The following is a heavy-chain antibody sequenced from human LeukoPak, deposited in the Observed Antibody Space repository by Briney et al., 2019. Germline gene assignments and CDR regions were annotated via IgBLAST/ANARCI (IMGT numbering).Heavy chain of an antibody. J-gene: IGHJ4*02. CDR2: ISGGGGNT. Sequence: GGSLRLSCAASGFSFSSYAMSWVRQAPGKGLQWVSVISGGGGNTYYADSVKGRFTISRDNSKNTLYLQMSSLRAEDTAVYYCAKNNGGHCYLPLDYWGQGTLVTVSS. D-gene: IGHD2-21*02. V-gene: IGHV3-23*01. CDR1: GFSFSSYA. CDR3: AKNNGGHCYLPLDY.